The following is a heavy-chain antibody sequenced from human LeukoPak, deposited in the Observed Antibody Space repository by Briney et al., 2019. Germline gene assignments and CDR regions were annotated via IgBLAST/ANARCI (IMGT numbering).Heavy chain of an antibody. CDR3: AKSQRENWFDP. Sequence: QAGGSLRLSCAASGFTFSNYAMNWVRQAPGKGLEWVSAISGDGGGTYYADSVKGRFTISRDNSKNTLYLQMNSLRAEDTAVYYCAKSQRENWFDPWGQGTLVTVSS. CDR2: ISGDGGGT. CDR1: GFTFSNYA. J-gene: IGHJ5*02. V-gene: IGHV3-23*01.